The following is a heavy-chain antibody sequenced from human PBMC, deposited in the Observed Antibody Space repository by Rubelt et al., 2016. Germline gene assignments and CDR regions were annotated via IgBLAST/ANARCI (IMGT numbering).Heavy chain of an antibody. CDR2: IYYSGST. CDR1: GGSISSSTYY. J-gene: IGHJ4*02. CDR3: ARDGGYGDYVN. Sequence: QLRLQESGPGLVKPSETLSLTCTVSGGSISSSTYYWGWIRQPPGKGLEWIGSIYYSGSTSYNPSLKGRVTISLDTSKNQFSLNVTSVTAADTAVYYCARDGGYGDYVNWGQGTLVTVSS. D-gene: IGHD4-17*01. V-gene: IGHV4-39*07.